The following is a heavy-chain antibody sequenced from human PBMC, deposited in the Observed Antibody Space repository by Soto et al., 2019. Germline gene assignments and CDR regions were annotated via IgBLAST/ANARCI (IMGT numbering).Heavy chain of an antibody. CDR3: ARATVTYYYFDY. J-gene: IGHJ4*02. CDR2: IYHSGST. Sequence: SETLSLTCAASGGSISSGGYSWSWIRQPAGKGREWIGFIYHSGSTNYNPSLKSRVTMSVDRSKNQFSLKLRSVTAADTAVYYCARATVTYYYFDYWGQGTLVTVSS. CDR1: GGSISSGGYS. D-gene: IGHD4-17*01. V-gene: IGHV4-30-2*01.